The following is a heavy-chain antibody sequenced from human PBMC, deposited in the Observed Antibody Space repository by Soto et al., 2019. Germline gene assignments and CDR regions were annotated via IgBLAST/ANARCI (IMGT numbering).Heavy chain of an antibody. Sequence: KESGPTVVKPTQTLTLTCTFSGFSLTTTGVGVGWIRHAPGKALEWLAMVYWNDERRYSPSLKSRLTITQDTSKNQVVLTMTYMDPVDTATYFCAPYDSSGYFSHFDSWGQGTLVTVSS. J-gene: IGHJ4*02. CDR2: VYWNDER. D-gene: IGHD3-22*01. V-gene: IGHV2-5*01. CDR1: GFSLTTTGVG. CDR3: APYDSSGYFSHFDS.